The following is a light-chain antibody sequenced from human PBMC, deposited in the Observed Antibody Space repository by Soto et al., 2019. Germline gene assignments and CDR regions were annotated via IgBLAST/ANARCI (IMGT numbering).Light chain of an antibody. CDR2: AAS. V-gene: IGKV1-5*01. CDR3: QQYTNTNNPWM. J-gene: IGKJ1*01. CDR1: QSISSW. Sequence: DIQMTQSPSTLSASVGDRVTITCRASQSISSWLAWYQQKPGKAPKLLIYAASTLQSGVPSRFSGSGSGTDFTLIISGLQPDDSATYYCQQYTNTNNPWMFGQGTKVDNK.